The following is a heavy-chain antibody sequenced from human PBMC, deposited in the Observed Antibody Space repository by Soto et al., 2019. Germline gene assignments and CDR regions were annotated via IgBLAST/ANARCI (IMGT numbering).Heavy chain of an antibody. Sequence: SETLSLTCTVSGGSISSGGYYWSWIRQHPGKGLEWIGYIYYSGSTYYNPSLKSRVTISVDASKNQFSLKLSSVTAADTAVYYCARAGTARAARAVFDYWGQGTLVTVSS. D-gene: IGHD3-10*01. CDR3: ARAGTARAARAVFDY. CDR1: GGSISSGGYY. CDR2: IYYSGST. V-gene: IGHV4-31*03. J-gene: IGHJ4*02.